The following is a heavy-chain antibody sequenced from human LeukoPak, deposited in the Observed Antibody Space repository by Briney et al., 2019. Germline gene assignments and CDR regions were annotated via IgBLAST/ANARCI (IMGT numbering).Heavy chain of an antibody. CDR2: IWFDGTQK. CDR3: ARDRNSFDH. Sequence: PGGSLRLSCAASGFTFSTYAMHWVRQAPGKGLEWVACIWFDGTQKYYADSVKGRFTISRDTSKNMVYLQMNSLRAEDTAVYYCARDRNSFDHWGQGTLVTVSS. V-gene: IGHV3-33*08. D-gene: IGHD1-14*01. CDR1: GFTFSTYA. J-gene: IGHJ4*02.